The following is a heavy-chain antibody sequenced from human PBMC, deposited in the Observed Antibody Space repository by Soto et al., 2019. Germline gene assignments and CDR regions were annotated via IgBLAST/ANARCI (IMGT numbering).Heavy chain of an antibody. CDR2: ISGSGANT. Sequence: GGSLRLSCAASGFTFSGYAMTWVRQAPGKGLEWVSSISGSGANTYYADSVKGRFIISRDNSKNTVSLQMNSLRADDTAVYYCGTSPDFYYYGMDVWGQGTTVTVSS. CDR3: GTSPDFYYYGMDV. CDR1: GFTFSGYA. V-gene: IGHV3-23*01. J-gene: IGHJ6*02.